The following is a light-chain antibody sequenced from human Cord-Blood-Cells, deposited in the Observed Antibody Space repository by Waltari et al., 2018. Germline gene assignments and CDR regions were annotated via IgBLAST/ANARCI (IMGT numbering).Light chain of an antibody. CDR1: SSDVGGYNY. Sequence: QSALTQPASVSGSPGQSITIPCTGTSSDVGGYNYVPWYQKHPGKVPKLMIYDVSKRPSGVSNRFSGSKSGNTASLTISGLQAEDEADYYCSSYTSSSTWVFGGGTKLTVL. CDR2: DVS. V-gene: IGLV2-14*01. J-gene: IGLJ3*02. CDR3: SSYTSSSTWV.